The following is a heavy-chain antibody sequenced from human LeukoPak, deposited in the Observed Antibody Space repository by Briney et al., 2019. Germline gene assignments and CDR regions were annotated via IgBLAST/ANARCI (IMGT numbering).Heavy chain of an antibody. D-gene: IGHD3-16*01. CDR2: ISGSGGST. J-gene: IGHJ4*02. V-gene: IGHV3-23*01. CDR1: GFTCSSYA. CDR3: ARDRPGEFSLD. Sequence: GGSLRLSCAASGFTCSSYAMSWVRQAPGKGLEWVSAISGSGGSTYYADSVKGRFTISRDNSKNTLFLQMNSLRAEDTAVYYCARDRPGEFSLDWGQGTLVTVSS.